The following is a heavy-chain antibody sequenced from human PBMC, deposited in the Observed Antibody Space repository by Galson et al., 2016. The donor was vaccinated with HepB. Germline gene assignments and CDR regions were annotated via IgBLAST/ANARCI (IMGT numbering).Heavy chain of an antibody. CDR3: ARESTGRGVDAFDI. Sequence: SLRLSCAASGFTFSRYDMHWVRQVTGKGLQWVSAIGSAGDTYYSGSVKGRFTISRENAKNSLYLQMNSLRAGDTAVYYCARESTGRGVDAFDIWGQGTTVTVSS. J-gene: IGHJ3*02. V-gene: IGHV3-13*04. CDR1: GFTFSRYD. D-gene: IGHD3-16*01. CDR2: IGSAGDT.